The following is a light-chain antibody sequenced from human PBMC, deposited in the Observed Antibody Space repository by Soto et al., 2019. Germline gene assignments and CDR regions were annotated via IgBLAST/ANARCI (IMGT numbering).Light chain of an antibody. CDR1: SSDVGGYNY. J-gene: IGLJ1*01. Sequence: QSALTQPPGASVSPGQSVAISCTGTSSDVGGYNYVSWYQQHPGKAPKLMIYEVNKRPSGVPDRFSGSKSGNTASLTVSGLQAEDEADYYCSSYAGSSNVFGPGTKVTVL. CDR3: SSYAGSSNV. CDR2: EVN. V-gene: IGLV2-8*01.